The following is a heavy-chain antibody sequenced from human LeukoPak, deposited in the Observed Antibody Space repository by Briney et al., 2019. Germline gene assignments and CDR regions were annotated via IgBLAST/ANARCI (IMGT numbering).Heavy chain of an antibody. CDR1: GFTFSNYN. CDR2: ISSSTSYI. Sequence: GGSLRLSCAASGFTFSNYNMNWVRQTPGKGLEWVSSISSSTSYIYYADSVKGRFTISRDNAKNSLYLQMNSLRAEDTAVYYCARVAYGSGGYYNYDYWGQGTLVTVSS. J-gene: IGHJ4*02. V-gene: IGHV3-21*01. CDR3: ARVAYGSGGYYNYDY. D-gene: IGHD3-10*01.